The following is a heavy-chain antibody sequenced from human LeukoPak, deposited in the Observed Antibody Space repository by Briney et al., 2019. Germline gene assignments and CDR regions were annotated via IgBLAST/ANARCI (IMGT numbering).Heavy chain of an antibody. CDR1: GFTFSSYG. CDR2: IWYDGSNK. CDR3: ASALDYYDTRDIDY. D-gene: IGHD3-22*01. J-gene: IGHJ4*02. V-gene: IGHV3-33*01. Sequence: GGSLRLSCAASGFTFSSYGMHWVRQAPGKGLEWVAVIWYDGSNKYYADSVKGRCTIPRDNSKNTQYLQMNSLRAEDTAVYYCASALDYYDTRDIDYWGQGTLVTVSS.